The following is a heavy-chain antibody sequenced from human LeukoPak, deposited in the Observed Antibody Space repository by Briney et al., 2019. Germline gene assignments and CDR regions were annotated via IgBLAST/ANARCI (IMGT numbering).Heavy chain of an antibody. CDR1: GFTFSSYS. CDR3: ARAYDILTGPFDY. D-gene: IGHD3-9*01. V-gene: IGHV3-21*01. J-gene: IGHJ4*02. CDR2: ISSSSSYI. Sequence: PGGSLRLSCAASGFTFSSYSMNWVRQAPGKWLEWVSSISSSSSYIYYADSVKGRFTISRDNAKNSLYLQMNSLRAEDTAVYYCARAYDILTGPFDYWGQGTLVTVSS.